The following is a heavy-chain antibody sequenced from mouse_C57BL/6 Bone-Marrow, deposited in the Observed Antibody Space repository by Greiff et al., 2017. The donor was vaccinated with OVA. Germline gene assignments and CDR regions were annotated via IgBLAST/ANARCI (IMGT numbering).Heavy chain of an antibody. CDR2: IYPSDSAT. CDR1: GYTFTSYW. CDR3: ARRGDGSSSWFAY. D-gene: IGHD1-1*01. V-gene: IGHV1-61*01. J-gene: IGHJ3*01. Sequence: QVQLQQSGAELVRPGSSVKLSCKASGYTFTSYWMDWVKQRPGQGLEWIGNIYPSDSATHYNQKFKDQATLTVDKSSSTAYMQLSSLTSEDSAVYYCARRGDGSSSWFAYWGQGTLVTVSA.